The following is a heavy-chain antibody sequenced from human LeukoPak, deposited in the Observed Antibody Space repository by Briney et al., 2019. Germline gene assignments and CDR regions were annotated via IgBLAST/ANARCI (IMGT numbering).Heavy chain of an antibody. CDR3: ARAYSGSYYYFDY. D-gene: IGHD1-26*01. V-gene: IGHV4-59*01. CDR2: IYYSGST. Sequence: SETLSLTCTVSGGSISSYYWSWIRQPPGKGLEWIGYIYYSGSTNYNPSLKSRVTISVDTFKNQFSLKLSSVTAADTAVYYCARAYSGSYYYFDYWGQGTLVTVSS. CDR1: GGSISSYY. J-gene: IGHJ4*02.